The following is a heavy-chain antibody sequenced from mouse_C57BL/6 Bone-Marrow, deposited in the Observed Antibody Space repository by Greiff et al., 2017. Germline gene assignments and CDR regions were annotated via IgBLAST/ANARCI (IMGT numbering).Heavy chain of an antibody. V-gene: IGHV5-12*01. J-gene: IGHJ1*03. Sequence: EVKLVESGGGLVQPGGSLKLSCAASGFTFSDYYMYWVRQTPEQRLEWVAYISNGGGSTYYPDTVKGRFTISRDNAKNTLYLQMSRLKSEDTAMYYCARHGWYFDVWGTGTTVTVSS. CDR3: ARHGWYFDV. CDR2: ISNGGGST. CDR1: GFTFSDYY.